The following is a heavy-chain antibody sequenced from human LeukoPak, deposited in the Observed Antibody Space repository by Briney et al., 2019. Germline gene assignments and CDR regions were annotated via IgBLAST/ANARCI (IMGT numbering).Heavy chain of an antibody. D-gene: IGHD6-19*01. CDR2: ISGGGGNT. J-gene: IGHJ4*02. CDR3: AKAISGWYKFDY. CDR1: GFTFSSYA. V-gene: IGHV3-23*01. Sequence: GGSLRLSCAASGFTFSSYAMIWVRQAPGKGLEWVSAISGGGGNTFYAESVKGRFTISRDNSKNTLYLQMNSLRAEDTAVYYCAKAISGWYKFDYWGQGTLVTVSS.